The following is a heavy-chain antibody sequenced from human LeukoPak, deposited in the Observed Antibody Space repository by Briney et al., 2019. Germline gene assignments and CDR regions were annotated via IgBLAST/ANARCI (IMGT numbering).Heavy chain of an antibody. CDR3: ARGNYYGSGSYSGSAFDI. V-gene: IGHV1-69*13. Sequence: SVKVSCKASGGTFSSYAISWVRQAPGQGLEWMGGIIPIFGTANYAQKFQGRVTITADESTSTAYMELSSLRSEDTAVYHCARGNYYGSGSYSGSAFDIWGQGTMVTVSS. CDR1: GGTFSSYA. D-gene: IGHD3-10*01. CDR2: IIPIFGTA. J-gene: IGHJ3*02.